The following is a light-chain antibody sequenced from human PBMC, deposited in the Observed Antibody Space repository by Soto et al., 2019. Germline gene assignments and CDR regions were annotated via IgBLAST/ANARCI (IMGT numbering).Light chain of an antibody. CDR2: GAS. Sequence: EIWMTQSPATLSVSPGERATLSCRASQSVSNTLAWYQQEPGQAPRLLMYGASIRATGIPARFSGGGSGTQFTLTIGSLQSEDFAVYYCQQYDNWPYTFRHGTKVDIK. V-gene: IGKV3-15*01. CDR1: QSVSNT. CDR3: QQYDNWPYT. J-gene: IGKJ2*01.